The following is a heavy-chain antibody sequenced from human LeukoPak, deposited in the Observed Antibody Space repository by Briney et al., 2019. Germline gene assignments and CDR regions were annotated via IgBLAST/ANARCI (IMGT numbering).Heavy chain of an antibody. J-gene: IGHJ4*02. V-gene: IGHV3-30-3*01. CDR3: ARKPYGVVVVAATSHYFDF. CDR1: GFTFSSYA. Sequence: PGGSLRLSCAASGFTFSSYAMHWVRQAPGKGLEWVAVISYDGSNKYYADSVKGRFTISRDNSKNTLYLQMNSLRTEDTAVYYCARKPYGVVVVAATSHYFDFWDQGTLVTVSS. D-gene: IGHD2-15*01. CDR2: ISYDGSNK.